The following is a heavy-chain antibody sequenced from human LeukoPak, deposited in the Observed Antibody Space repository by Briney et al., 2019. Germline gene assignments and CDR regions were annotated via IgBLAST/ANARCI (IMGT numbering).Heavy chain of an antibody. CDR1: GYTFTSYG. Sequence: ASVKVSCKASGYTFTSYGISWVRQAPGQGLEWMGWISAYNGNTNYAQKLQGRVTKTTDTSTSTAYMELRSLRSDDTAVYYCARDAGRYCSSTSCYPDYWGQGTLVTVSS. J-gene: IGHJ4*02. V-gene: IGHV1-18*01. D-gene: IGHD2-2*01. CDR3: ARDAGRYCSSTSCYPDY. CDR2: ISAYNGNT.